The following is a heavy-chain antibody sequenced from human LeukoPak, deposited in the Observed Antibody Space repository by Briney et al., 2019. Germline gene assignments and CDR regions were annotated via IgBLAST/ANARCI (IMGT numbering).Heavy chain of an antibody. CDR3: ARELYGGKSDY. Sequence: SVKVSCKVSGGTFSSYAISWVRQAPGQGLEWMGRIIPIFGTANYAQKFQGRVTITTDESTSTAYMELSSLRSEDTAVYYCARELYGGKSDYWGQGTLVTVSS. V-gene: IGHV1-69*05. J-gene: IGHJ4*02. D-gene: IGHD4-23*01. CDR2: IIPIFGTA. CDR1: GGTFSSYA.